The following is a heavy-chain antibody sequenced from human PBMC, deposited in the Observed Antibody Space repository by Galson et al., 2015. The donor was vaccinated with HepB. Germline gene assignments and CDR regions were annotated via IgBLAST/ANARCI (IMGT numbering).Heavy chain of an antibody. CDR3: AREYSSGFDY. J-gene: IGHJ4*02. Sequence: CAISGDSVSTHSAAWTWIRQSPSGGLEWLGRTYYRSKWFNDYAMSVKSRITINPDTSKNQFSLHLNSVTPEDTAVYYCAREYSSGFDYWGQGTLVTVSS. CDR1: GDSVSTHSAA. D-gene: IGHD6-19*01. V-gene: IGHV6-1*01. CDR2: TYYRSKWFN.